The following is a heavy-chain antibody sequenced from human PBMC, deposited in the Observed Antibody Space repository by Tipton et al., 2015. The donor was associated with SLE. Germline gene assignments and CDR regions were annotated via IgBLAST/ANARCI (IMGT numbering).Heavy chain of an antibody. V-gene: IGHV3-53*04. D-gene: IGHD6-13*01. Sequence: SLRLSCAASGFTVSSNYMSWVRQAPGKGLEWVSVIYSGGSTYYADSVKGRFTISRHNSKNKLYLQMNSLRAEDTAVYYCAREGSAAGRYFDLWGRGTLVTVSS. CDR3: AREGSAAGRYFDL. J-gene: IGHJ2*01. CDR2: IYSGGST. CDR1: GFTVSSNY.